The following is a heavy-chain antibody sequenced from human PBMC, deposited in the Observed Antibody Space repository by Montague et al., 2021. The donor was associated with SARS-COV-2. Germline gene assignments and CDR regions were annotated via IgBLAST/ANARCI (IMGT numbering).Heavy chain of an antibody. V-gene: IGHV3-23*01. D-gene: IGHD4-11*01. J-gene: IGHJ4*02. Sequence: SLRLSCAASGFTFSSYAMSWVRQAPGKGLEWVSAISGSGGNTYYADSVKGRFTISRDNSKNTLYVQMNRLRAEDTAVYYCAKDTGRRNYFDYWGQGTLVTVSS. CDR1: GFTFSSYA. CDR3: AKDTGRRNYFDY. CDR2: ISGSGGNT.